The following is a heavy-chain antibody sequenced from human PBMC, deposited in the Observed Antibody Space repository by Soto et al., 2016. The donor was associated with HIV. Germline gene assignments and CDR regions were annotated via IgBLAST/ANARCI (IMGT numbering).Heavy chain of an antibody. CDR1: GFTFSSYA. CDR2: ISSNGGST. D-gene: IGHD4-17*01. J-gene: IGHJ4*02. Sequence: EVQLVESGGGLVQPGGSLRLSCAASGFTFSSYAMHWVRQAPGKGLEYVSAISSNGGSTYYANSVKGRFTISRDNSKNTLYLQMGSLRAEDTAVYYCARDDYGDPSGFDYWGQGNPWSPSPQ. V-gene: IGHV3-64*01. CDR3: ARDDYGDPSGFDY.